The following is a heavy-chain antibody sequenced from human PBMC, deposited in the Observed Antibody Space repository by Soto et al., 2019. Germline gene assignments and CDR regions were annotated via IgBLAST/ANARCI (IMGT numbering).Heavy chain of an antibody. CDR3: ARVDSSSWYNWFDP. Sequence: GGSLRLSRAASGFTFSSYWMSWVRQAPGKGLEWVANIKRDGSEKYFVDSVKGRFTISRDNAKNSLYLQMNSLRAEDTAVYYCARVDSSSWYNWFDPWGQGTLVTVSS. J-gene: IGHJ5*02. CDR1: GFTFSSYW. D-gene: IGHD6-13*01. V-gene: IGHV3-7*03. CDR2: IKRDGSEK.